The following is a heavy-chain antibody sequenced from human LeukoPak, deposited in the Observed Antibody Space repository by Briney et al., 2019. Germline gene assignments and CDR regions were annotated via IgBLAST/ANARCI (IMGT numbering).Heavy chain of an antibody. CDR1: GFTFSSYS. D-gene: IGHD6-19*01. CDR2: INSDSSRM. CDR3: ARELQGSGFDP. J-gene: IGHJ5*02. V-gene: IGHV3-48*04. Sequence: PGGSLRLSCAASGFTFSSYSMNWVRQAPGKGLEWVSYINSDSSRMDYADSAKGRFTISRDNARNSLYLQMNSLTAEDTAVYYCARELQGSGFDPWGQGTLVTVSS.